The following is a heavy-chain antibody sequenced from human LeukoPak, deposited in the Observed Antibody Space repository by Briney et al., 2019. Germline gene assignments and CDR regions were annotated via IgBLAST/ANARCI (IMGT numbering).Heavy chain of an antibody. Sequence: WASVKVSCKASGYTFTGYYMHWVRQAPGRGLEWMGWINPNSGGTNYAQKFQGWVTMTRDTSISTAYMELSRLRSDDTAVYYCARDAYSSSWYRGGELEYWGQGTLVTVSS. V-gene: IGHV1-2*04. J-gene: IGHJ4*02. CDR3: ARDAYSSSWYRGGELEY. D-gene: IGHD6-13*01. CDR2: INPNSGGT. CDR1: GYTFTGYY.